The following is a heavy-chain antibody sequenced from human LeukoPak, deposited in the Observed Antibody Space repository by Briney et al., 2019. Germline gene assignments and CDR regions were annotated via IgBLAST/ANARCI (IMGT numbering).Heavy chain of an antibody. V-gene: IGHV4-34*01. CDR2: INHSGST. CDR3: ARDPDTAMVIDY. D-gene: IGHD5-18*01. CDR1: GGSFSGYY. Sequence: PSETLSLTCAVYGGSFSGYYWSWIRQPPGKGLEWIGEINHSGSTNYNPSLKSRVTISVDTSKNQFSLKLSYVTAADTAVYYCARDPDTAMVIDYRGQGTLVSVSS. J-gene: IGHJ4*02.